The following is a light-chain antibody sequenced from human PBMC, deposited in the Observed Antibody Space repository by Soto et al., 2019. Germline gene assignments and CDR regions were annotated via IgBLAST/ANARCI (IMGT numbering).Light chain of an antibody. V-gene: IGKV1-5*01. CDR1: QSISSW. CDR3: QQYNSYPLT. Sequence: DIQMTQSPSTLSASVGDRVTITCRASQSISSWLAWYQQKPGKAPKLLIYDASSLESGVPSRFSGSGSGTEFTLTISSLQPDDLTTYYCQQYNSYPLTFCGGTKVEIK. J-gene: IGKJ4*01. CDR2: DAS.